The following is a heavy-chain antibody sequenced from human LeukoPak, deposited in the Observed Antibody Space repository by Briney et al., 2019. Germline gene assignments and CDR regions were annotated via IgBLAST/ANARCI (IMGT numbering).Heavy chain of an antibody. J-gene: IGHJ4*02. Sequence: QSGGSLRLSCAASGFIFSRYGMHWVRQAPGKGLEWVAVISYDGSNKYYADSVKGRFTISRDDSKNTLYLQVNTLRAEDTAVYYCAKDLGKVTGGDCDGDCYDQWGQGTLVTVSS. D-gene: IGHD2-21*01. CDR1: GFIFSRYG. CDR2: ISYDGSNK. V-gene: IGHV3-30*18. CDR3: AKDLGKVTGGDCDGDCYDQ.